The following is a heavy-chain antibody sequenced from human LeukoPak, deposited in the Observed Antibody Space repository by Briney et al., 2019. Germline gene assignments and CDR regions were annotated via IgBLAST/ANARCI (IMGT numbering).Heavy chain of an antibody. J-gene: IGHJ4*02. CDR1: GFTFSSYA. Sequence: PGGSLRLSGPASGFTFSSYAMSWFRQAPGKGLKWASAISGSGGSTYYADSVKGRFTISRDNSKNTLYLKMNSLRAEDTAVYYCANVGSYGFGESRYWGQGTLVTVSS. V-gene: IGHV3-23*01. CDR2: ISGSGGST. D-gene: IGHD3-10*01. CDR3: ANVGSYGFGESRY.